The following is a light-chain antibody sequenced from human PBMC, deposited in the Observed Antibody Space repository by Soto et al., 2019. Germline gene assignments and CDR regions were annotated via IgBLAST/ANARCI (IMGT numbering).Light chain of an antibody. CDR2: YVS. CDR1: SSDVGGYNY. Sequence: QSVLTRPASVSGSPGQSITISCTGTSSDVGGYNYVSWYQQHPGKAPKLVIYYVSNRPSGVSNRFSGSKSGNTASLTISGLQADDEADYYCSSYTSSSTSVVFGGGTKVTVL. V-gene: IGLV2-14*01. J-gene: IGLJ2*01. CDR3: SSYTSSSTSVV.